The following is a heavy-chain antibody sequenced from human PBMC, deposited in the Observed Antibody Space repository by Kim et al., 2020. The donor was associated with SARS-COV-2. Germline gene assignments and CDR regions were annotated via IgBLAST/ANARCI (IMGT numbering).Heavy chain of an antibody. Sequence: ASVKVSCKTSGYTFSNYGISWVRQAPGQGLEWIGWISAKNGNRNYGQRFQGRVTMTTDTSTDTAYMELGSLTSDDSAIYYCVRELLWFGRGLYIGGGDVW. J-gene: IGHJ6*01. D-gene: IGHD3-10*01. V-gene: IGHV1-18*01. CDR1: GYTFSNYG. CDR2: ISAKNGNR. CDR3: VRELLWFGRGLYIGGGDV.